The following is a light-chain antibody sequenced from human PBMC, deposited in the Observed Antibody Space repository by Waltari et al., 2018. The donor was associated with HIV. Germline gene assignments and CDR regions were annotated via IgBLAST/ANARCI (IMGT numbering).Light chain of an antibody. CDR1: QTISTY. CDR3: QQSFSTLLT. Sequence: DIQLTQSPSSLSASVGDRVTISCRASQTISTYLYWYQQKPGKAPKLLISGASSLQSGVPSRFSGGGFDTDFSLTISNLQPDDFATYYCQQSFSTLLTFGGGTKVEIK. J-gene: IGKJ4*01. CDR2: GAS. V-gene: IGKV1-39*01.